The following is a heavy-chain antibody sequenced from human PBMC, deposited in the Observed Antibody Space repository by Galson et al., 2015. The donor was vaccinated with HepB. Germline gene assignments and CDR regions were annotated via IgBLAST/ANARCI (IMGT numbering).Heavy chain of an antibody. Sequence: SLRLSCAASGFTFSDHYMDWVRQAPGKGLEWVGRARNKASSYTTEYAASVKGRFTISRDDSKNSLYLQMNSLETEDTAVYFCARGYPDGVKFGYWGQGTLVTVSS. CDR1: GFTFSDHY. J-gene: IGHJ4*02. D-gene: IGHD3-16*01. CDR2: ARNKASSYTT. CDR3: ARGYPDGVKFGY. V-gene: IGHV3-72*01.